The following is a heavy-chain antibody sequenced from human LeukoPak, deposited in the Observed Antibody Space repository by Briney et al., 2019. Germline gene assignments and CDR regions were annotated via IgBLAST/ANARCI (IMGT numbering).Heavy chain of an antibody. CDR3: ARDLYGSGIYYFDY. Sequence: PGRSLRLSCAASGFTFSSYGMHWVRQAPGKGLEWVAVIWYDGSNKYYADSVKGRFTISRDNSKNTLYLQMNSLRAEDTAVYYCARDLYGSGIYYFDYWGQGTLVTVSS. CDR2: IWYDGSNK. CDR1: GFTFSSYG. V-gene: IGHV3-33*01. J-gene: IGHJ4*02. D-gene: IGHD3-10*01.